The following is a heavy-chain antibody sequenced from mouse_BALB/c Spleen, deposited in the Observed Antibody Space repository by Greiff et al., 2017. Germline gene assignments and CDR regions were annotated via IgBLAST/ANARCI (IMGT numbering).Heavy chain of an antibody. J-gene: IGHJ3*01. CDR2: INPDSSTI. CDR1: GFDFRRYW. D-gene: IGHD2-14*01. V-gene: IGHV4-1*02. CDR3: ARQGSNYRYGWFAY. Sequence: EVKLLESGGGLVQPGGSLKLSCAASGFDFRRYWMSWVRQAPGKGLEWIGEINPDSSTINYTPSLKDKFIISRDNAKNTLYLQMSKVRSEDTALYYCARQGSNYRYGWFAYWGQGTLVTVSA.